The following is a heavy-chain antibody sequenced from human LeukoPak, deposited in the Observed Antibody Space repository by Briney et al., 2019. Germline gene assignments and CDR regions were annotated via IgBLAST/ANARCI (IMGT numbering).Heavy chain of an antibody. CDR1: GGTFSIYA. V-gene: IGHV1-69*04. Sequence: GSSVKVSCKASGGTFSIYAISWVRQAPGQGREWMGRIIPIFGIANYAQKFQGRVTITADKSTSTAYMELSSLRSEDTAVYYCARDVLPRGFDPWGQGTLVTVSS. J-gene: IGHJ5*02. CDR3: ARDVLPRGFDP. CDR2: IIPIFGIA. D-gene: IGHD3-10*01.